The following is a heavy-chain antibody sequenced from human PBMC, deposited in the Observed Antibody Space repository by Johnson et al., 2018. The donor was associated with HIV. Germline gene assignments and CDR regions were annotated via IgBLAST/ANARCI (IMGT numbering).Heavy chain of an antibody. D-gene: IGHD3-22*01. CDR3: AKDFGIVVVKSAFDI. J-gene: IGHJ3*02. Sequence: QVQLVESGGGVVQPGRSLRLSCAASGFTFSSYGMHWVRQAPGKGLAWVAVISYDGSNKYYADSVKGRFTISRDNSKNTLYLQMNSLRAEDTAVYYCAKDFGIVVVKSAFDIWGQGTMVTVSS. CDR1: GFTFSSYG. V-gene: IGHV3-30*18. CDR2: ISYDGSNK.